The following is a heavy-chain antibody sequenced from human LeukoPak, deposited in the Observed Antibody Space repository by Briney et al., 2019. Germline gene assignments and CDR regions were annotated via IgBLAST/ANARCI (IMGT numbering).Heavy chain of an antibody. Sequence: SETLSLTCTVSGGSISSYYWSWIRQPPGKGLEWLGYIYYSGSTNYNTSLKSRVTISVDTSKNQFSLKLSSVTAADTAVYYCARAHYYDSSGPDAFDIWGQGTMVTVSS. J-gene: IGHJ3*02. CDR1: GGSISSYY. CDR2: IYYSGST. D-gene: IGHD3-22*01. V-gene: IGHV4-59*01. CDR3: ARAHYYDSSGPDAFDI.